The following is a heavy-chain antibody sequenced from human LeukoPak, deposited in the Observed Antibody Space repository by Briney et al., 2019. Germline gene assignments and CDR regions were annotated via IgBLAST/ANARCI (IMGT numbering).Heavy chain of an antibody. CDR1: GYTFTGYY. CDR3: ARDGPYSSSVVNY. D-gene: IGHD6-13*01. CDR2: INPNSGGT. Sequence: ASVKVSCKASGYTFTGYYMHWVRQAPGQGLEWMGWINPNSGGTNYAQKFQGRVTMTRDTSVSTAYMELSRLRSDDTAVYYCARDGPYSSSVVNYWGQGTLVTVSS. V-gene: IGHV1-2*02. J-gene: IGHJ4*02.